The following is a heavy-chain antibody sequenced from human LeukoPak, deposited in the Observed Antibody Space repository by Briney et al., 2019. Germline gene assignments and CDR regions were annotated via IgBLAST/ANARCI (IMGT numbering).Heavy chain of an antibody. J-gene: IGHJ6*03. CDR3: ARTTEGGYTYDYFYYYYMDV. CDR1: GGSISSYY. CDR2: IYYSGST. V-gene: IGHV4-59*01. D-gene: IGHD5-18*01. Sequence: SETLSLTCTVSGGSISSYYWSWLRQPPGKGLEWIGYIYYSGSTNYNPSLKSRVTISVDTSKNQFSLKLSSVTAADTAVYYCARTTEGGYTYDYFYYYYMDVWGKGTTVTISS.